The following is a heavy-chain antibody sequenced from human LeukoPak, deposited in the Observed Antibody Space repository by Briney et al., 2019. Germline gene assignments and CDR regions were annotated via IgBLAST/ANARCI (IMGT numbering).Heavy chain of an antibody. Sequence: GGSLRLSCAASGFTFSSYSMNWVRQAPGKGLEWVSSISSSSSYIYYADSVKGRFTISRDNAKNSLYLQMNSLRAEDTAVYYCARVPGADSSGYYFGYWGQGTLVTVSS. J-gene: IGHJ4*02. CDR2: ISSSSSYI. CDR1: GFTFSSYS. D-gene: IGHD3-22*01. CDR3: ARVPGADSSGYYFGY. V-gene: IGHV3-21*01.